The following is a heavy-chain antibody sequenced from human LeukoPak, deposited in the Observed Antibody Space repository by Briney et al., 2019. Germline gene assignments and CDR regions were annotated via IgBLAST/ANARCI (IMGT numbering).Heavy chain of an antibody. CDR1: GFTFSSYA. CDR3: AKDLPLYYYDSSGYYPDY. CDR2: ISGGGGST. Sequence: GGSLRLSCAASGFTFSSYAMSWVRQAPGKGLEWVSAISGGGGSTYYADSVKGRFTISRDNSKNTLYLQMNSLRAEDTAVYYCAKDLPLYYYDSSGYYPDYWGQGTLVTVSS. J-gene: IGHJ4*02. D-gene: IGHD3-22*01. V-gene: IGHV3-23*01.